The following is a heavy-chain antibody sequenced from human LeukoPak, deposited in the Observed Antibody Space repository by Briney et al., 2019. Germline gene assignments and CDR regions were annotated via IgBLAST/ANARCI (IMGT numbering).Heavy chain of an antibody. V-gene: IGHV4-30-4*01. Sequence: SQTLSLTCTVSGGSISSGDYYWSWIRQPPGKGLEWIVYIYYSGSTYYNPSLKSRVTISVDTSKNQFSLKLSSVTAADTAVYYCARDKIYGDYGYYYYGMDVWGQGTTVTVSS. CDR2: IYYSGST. D-gene: IGHD4-17*01. CDR3: ARDKIYGDYGYYYYGMDV. J-gene: IGHJ6*02. CDR1: GGSISSGDYY.